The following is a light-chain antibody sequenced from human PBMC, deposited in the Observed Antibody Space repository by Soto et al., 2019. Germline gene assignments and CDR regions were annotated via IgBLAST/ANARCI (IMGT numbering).Light chain of an antibody. CDR3: QQYGSSRWT. V-gene: IGKV1-39*01. J-gene: IGKJ1*01. CDR1: QTIYAY. CDR2: GAS. Sequence: DIQMTQSPSSLSAYVGSRVTITCPASQTIYAYLNWYQQRPGKAPKVLIYGASSRATGIPDRFSGSGSGTDFTLTISRLEPEDFAVYYCQQYGSSRWTFGQGTKVDIK.